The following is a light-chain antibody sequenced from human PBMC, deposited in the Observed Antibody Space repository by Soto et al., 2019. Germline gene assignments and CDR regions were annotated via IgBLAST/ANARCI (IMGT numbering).Light chain of an antibody. J-gene: IGKJ3*01. CDR1: QNISFC. Sequence: TQSPATLSVSVGDRDTITCRASQNISFCLAWYQQKSGKAPEVLMHSASNLENGVPSRFSGSGSGTEFTLTIISLQHEDFAAVYCLQHYNYPLTFGQGTIVDIK. V-gene: IGKV1-5*01. CDR3: LQHYNYPLT. CDR2: SAS.